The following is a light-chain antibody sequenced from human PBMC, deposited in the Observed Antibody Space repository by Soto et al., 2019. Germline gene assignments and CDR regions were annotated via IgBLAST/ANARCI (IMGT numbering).Light chain of an antibody. J-gene: IGKJ1*01. V-gene: IGKV3-15*01. CDR3: QQYNNWPPPT. Sequence: ETVMTQSPDTLSVSPGERATLSCRASQSIRRNLAWFQQKPGQAPRLLIYGAFSRAPGIPARFSGSGSGTEFTLTISSLQSEDYAVYYCQQYNNWPPPTFGQGTKVEI. CDR1: QSIRRN. CDR2: GAF.